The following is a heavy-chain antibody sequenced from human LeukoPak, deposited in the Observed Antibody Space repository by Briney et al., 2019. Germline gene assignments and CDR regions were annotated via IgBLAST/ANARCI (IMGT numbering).Heavy chain of an antibody. CDR2: IFYSGST. D-gene: IGHD6-19*01. Sequence: SETLSLTCIVSGDSISSSSYYWGWARQPPGKGLEWIGSIFYSGSTYYNASLKSRVTISLDTSKNQFSLKLSSVTAADTAVYYCARQRYTSGWYETRYFDLWGRGTLVIVSS. J-gene: IGHJ2*01. V-gene: IGHV4-39*01. CDR1: GDSISSSSYY. CDR3: ARQRYTSGWYETRYFDL.